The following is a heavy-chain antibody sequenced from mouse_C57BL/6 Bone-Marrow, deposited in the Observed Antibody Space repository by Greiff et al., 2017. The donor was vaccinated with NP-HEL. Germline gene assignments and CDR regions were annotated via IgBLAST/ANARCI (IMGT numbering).Heavy chain of an antibody. CDR1: GYTFTDYY. CDR2: INPYNGGT. Sequence: VQLQQSGPVLVKPGASVKMSCKASGYTFTDYYMNWVKQSHGKSLEWIGVINPYNGGTSYNQKFKGKATLTVDKSSSTAYMELNSLTSEDSAVYYCARRATGTTWFAYWGQGTLVTVSA. J-gene: IGHJ3*01. CDR3: ARRATGTTWFAY. V-gene: IGHV1-19*01. D-gene: IGHD4-1*02.